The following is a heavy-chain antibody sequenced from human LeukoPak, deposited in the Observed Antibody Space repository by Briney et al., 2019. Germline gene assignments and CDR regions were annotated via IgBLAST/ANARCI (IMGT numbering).Heavy chain of an antibody. J-gene: IGHJ6*02. CDR1: GFTFSSYG. V-gene: IGHV3-30*18. CDR3: AKVGYYDFWSGPDHYYYGMDV. D-gene: IGHD3-3*01. Sequence: GRSLRLSCAASGFTFSSYGMHWVRQAPGKGLEWVAVISYDGSNKYYADSVKGRFTISRDNSKNTLYLQMNSLRAEDTAVYYRAKVGYYDFWSGPDHYYYGMDVWGQGTTVTVSS. CDR2: ISYDGSNK.